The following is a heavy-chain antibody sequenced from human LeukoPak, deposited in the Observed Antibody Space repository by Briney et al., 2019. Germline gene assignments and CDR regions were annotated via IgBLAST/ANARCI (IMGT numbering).Heavy chain of an antibody. CDR1: GFTFSSYP. CDR3: ARDGTRVGATNWFDP. Sequence: GGSLRLSCTASGFTFSSYPMNWVHQAPGKGLEWVSYISSSSTTMYYADSVKGRFTISRDNAKNSLYLQMNSLRDEDTAIYYCARDGTRVGATNWFDPWGQGTLVTVSS. D-gene: IGHD1-26*01. CDR2: ISSSSTTM. V-gene: IGHV3-48*02. J-gene: IGHJ5*02.